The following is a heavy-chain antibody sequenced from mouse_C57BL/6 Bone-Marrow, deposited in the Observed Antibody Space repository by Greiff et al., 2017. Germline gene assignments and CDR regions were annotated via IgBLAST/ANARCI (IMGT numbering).Heavy chain of an antibody. CDR1: GFNIKDDY. CDR3: TTPDYYAMDY. Sequence: EVMLVESGAELVRPGASVKLSCTASGFNIKDDYMHWVKQRPEQGLEWIGWIDPENGDTEYASKFQGKATITADTSSNTAYLQLSSLTSEDTAVYYCTTPDYYAMDYWGQGTSVTVSS. CDR2: IDPENGDT. J-gene: IGHJ4*01. V-gene: IGHV14-4*01.